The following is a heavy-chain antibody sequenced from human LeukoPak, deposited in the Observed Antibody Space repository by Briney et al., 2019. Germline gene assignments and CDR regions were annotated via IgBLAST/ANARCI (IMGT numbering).Heavy chain of an antibody. D-gene: IGHD4-17*01. V-gene: IGHV3-15*01. Sequence: PGGSLRLSCAASGFTFSNAWMSWVRQAPGKGLGWVGRIKSKTDGGTTDYAAPVKGRFTISRDDSKNTLYLQMNSLKTEDTAVYYCTTVALDYGDYVATNFDYWGQGTLVTVSS. CDR2: IKSKTDGGTT. CDR3: TTVALDYGDYVATNFDY. CDR1: GFTFSNAW. J-gene: IGHJ4*02.